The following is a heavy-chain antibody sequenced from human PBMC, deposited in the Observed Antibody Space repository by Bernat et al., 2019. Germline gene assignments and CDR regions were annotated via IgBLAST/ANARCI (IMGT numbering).Heavy chain of an antibody. Sequence: QVQLVESGGGLVKPGGSLRLSCAASGFTFSDYYMSWIRQAPGKGLEWVSYISSSSSYTNYADSVKDRFTISRDNAKNSLYLQMNSLRAEDTAVYYCARDELGYCSSTSCPSDSVRIDYWGQGTLVTVSS. D-gene: IGHD2-2*01. CDR1: GFTFSDYY. CDR3: ARDELGYCSSTSCPSDSVRIDY. CDR2: ISSSSSYT. V-gene: IGHV3-11*05. J-gene: IGHJ4*02.